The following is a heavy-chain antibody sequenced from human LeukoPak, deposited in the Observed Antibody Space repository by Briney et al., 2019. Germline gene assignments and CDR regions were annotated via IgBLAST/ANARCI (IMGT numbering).Heavy chain of an antibody. Sequence: GGSLRLSCAASGFTFSSYSMSWVRQAPGKGLEWVSSISDSSFYIYYADSVKGRFTISRDNAKNSLYLQMNSLRAEDTAVYYCARERPPLYQGDYWGQGTLVTVSS. CDR1: GFTFSSYS. CDR2: ISDSSFYI. D-gene: IGHD2-2*01. J-gene: IGHJ4*02. CDR3: ARERPPLYQGDY. V-gene: IGHV3-21*01.